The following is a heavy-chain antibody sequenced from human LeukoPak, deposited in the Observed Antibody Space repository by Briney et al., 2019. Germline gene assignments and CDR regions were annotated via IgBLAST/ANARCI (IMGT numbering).Heavy chain of an antibody. D-gene: IGHD3-10*01. CDR1: GYSISSGYY. V-gene: IGHV4-38-2*02. CDR3: ARESIGELYEGGTDY. Sequence: PSETLSLTCTVSGYSISSGYYWGWIRQPPGKGLEWIGSIYHSGSTYYNPSLKSRVTISVDTSKNQFSLKLSSVTAADTAVYYCARESIGELYEGGTDYWGQGTLVTVSS. J-gene: IGHJ4*02. CDR2: IYHSGST.